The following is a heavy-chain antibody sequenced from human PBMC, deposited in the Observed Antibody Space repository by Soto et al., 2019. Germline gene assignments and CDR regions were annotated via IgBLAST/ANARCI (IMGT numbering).Heavy chain of an antibody. D-gene: IGHD5-12*01. CDR3: AKVPNWGYAMAH. V-gene: IGHV1-18*01. Sequence: EASVKVSCKASGFSFSSYGVTWVRQVPGQGLEWMGWISPYGDNTLYAQKFRDRVTMTTDASTSTDYMELGSLRSDDTAIYYCAKVPNWGYAMAHWGRGTLVTVSS. J-gene: IGHJ4*01. CDR2: ISPYGDNT. CDR1: GFSFSSYG.